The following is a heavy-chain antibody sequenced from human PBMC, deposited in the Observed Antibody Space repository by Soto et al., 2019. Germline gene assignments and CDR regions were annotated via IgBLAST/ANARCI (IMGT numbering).Heavy chain of an antibody. CDR3: ASSPFDCLGFDY. V-gene: IGHV1-18*01. CDR2: ISGYNGDT. Sequence: QGQLVQSGPDVKKPGASVKVSCKASGFSFTSYGITWLRQVPGQGLEWMGWISGYNGDTRYPQNFQGRVTVTTDTATNTAYLELRSLRSDDTAVYYCASSPFDCLGFDYWGQGTLVTVSS. D-gene: IGHD3-9*01. J-gene: IGHJ4*02. CDR1: GFSFTSYG.